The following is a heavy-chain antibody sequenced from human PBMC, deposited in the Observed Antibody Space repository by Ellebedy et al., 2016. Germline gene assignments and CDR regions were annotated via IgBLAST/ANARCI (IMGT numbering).Heavy chain of an antibody. CDR2: INHSGST. V-gene: IGHV4-34*01. J-gene: IGHJ4*02. CDR3: ARARLGRDGYNC. Sequence: SETLSLXCTVSGGSISGYYWSWIRQPPGKGLEWIGEINHSGSTNYNPSLKSRVTISVDTSKNQFSLKLSSVTAADTAVYYCARARLGRDGYNCWGQGTLVTVSS. CDR1: GGSISGYY. D-gene: IGHD5-24*01.